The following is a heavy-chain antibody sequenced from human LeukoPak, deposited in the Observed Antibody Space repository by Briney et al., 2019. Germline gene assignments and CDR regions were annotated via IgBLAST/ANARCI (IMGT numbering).Heavy chain of an antibody. CDR3: ARGWEEIAAAPSYYFDY. CDR2: IIPIFGTA. CDR1: GYTFTGYH. V-gene: IGHV1-69*13. Sequence: SVKVSCKASGYTFTGYHMHWVRRAPGQGLEWMGGIIPIFGTANYAQKFQGRVAITADESTSTAYMELSSLRSEDTAVYYCARGWEEIAAAPSYYFDYWGQGTLVTVSS. D-gene: IGHD6-13*01. J-gene: IGHJ4*02.